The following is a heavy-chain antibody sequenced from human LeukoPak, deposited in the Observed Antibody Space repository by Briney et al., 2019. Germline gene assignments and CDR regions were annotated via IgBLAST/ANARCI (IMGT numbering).Heavy chain of an antibody. J-gene: IGHJ4*02. CDR2: IRGDNGDT. CDR3: ARVGLLTGYYFFDY. Sequence: ASVKVSCKTSGYTFSSYGITWVLQAPGQELEWVGWIRGDNGDTNYGKKVQGRVTMTTDTSTSTAYMGLRSLGSDETAVYYCARVGLLTGYYFFDYWGQGTLVTVSS. V-gene: IGHV1-18*01. CDR1: GYTFSSYG. D-gene: IGHD3-9*01.